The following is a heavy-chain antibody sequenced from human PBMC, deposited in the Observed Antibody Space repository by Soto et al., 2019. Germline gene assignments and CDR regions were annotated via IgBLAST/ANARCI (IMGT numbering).Heavy chain of an antibody. J-gene: IGHJ6*02. CDR3: AKGGKRGIMTTGPSSFARWAHYGMHV. CDR1: GFTFSSYA. CDR2: ISGSGGGT. Sequence: GGSLRLSCAASGFTFSSYAMTWVRQAPGKGLEWVSSISGSGGGTYYADSVMGRFTISRDNSKNTVYLQMNSLRAEDTALYYCAKGGKRGIMTTGPSSFARWAHYGMHVWGQGTTGTGSS. D-gene: IGHD4-4*01. V-gene: IGHV3-23*01.